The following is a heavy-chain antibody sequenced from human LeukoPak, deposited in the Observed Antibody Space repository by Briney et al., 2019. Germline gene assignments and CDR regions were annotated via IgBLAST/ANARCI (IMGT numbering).Heavy chain of an antibody. V-gene: IGHV3-21*01. J-gene: IGHJ4*02. CDR1: GFTFSNFP. CDR2: ISSSSTYI. D-gene: IGHD2-2*01. CDR3: ARGHCSSIGCYPYYFDY. Sequence: PGGSLRLSCAASGFTFSNFPMNWVRQAPGKGLEWVSSISSSSTYIYYADSVKGRFTISRDSAKNSLYLQLNSLRAEDTAVYYCARGHCSSIGCYPYYFDYWGQGTLVTVSS.